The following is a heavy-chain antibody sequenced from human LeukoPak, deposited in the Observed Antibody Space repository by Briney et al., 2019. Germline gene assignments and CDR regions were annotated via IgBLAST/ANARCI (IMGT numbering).Heavy chain of an antibody. CDR1: GGSFSGYY. J-gene: IGHJ6*03. Sequence: PSETLSLTCAVYGGSFSGYYWSWIRQPPGKGLEWIAEINRSGSTNYNPSLKGRVTIYVDKSKNHVSLKLSTVSDADTAVYYCARGGSYYYMDVWGKGTTVTVSS. CDR3: ARGGSYYYMDV. CDR2: INRSGST. V-gene: IGHV4-34*01.